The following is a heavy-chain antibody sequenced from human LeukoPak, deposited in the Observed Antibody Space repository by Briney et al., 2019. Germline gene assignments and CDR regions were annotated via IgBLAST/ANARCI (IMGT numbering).Heavy chain of an antibody. D-gene: IGHD2-15*01. CDR2: INTNSGGT. CDR3: ARERTLTSCYDY. Sequence: ASVTVSCTASGYTFTGYYMHWVRQAPGQGVEWMGWINTNSGGTNYAQKFQGRVTMTRDKSISTAYMELSRLRSDDTAVYYFARERTLTSCYDYWGQGTLVTVSS. V-gene: IGHV1-2*02. J-gene: IGHJ4*02. CDR1: GYTFTGYY.